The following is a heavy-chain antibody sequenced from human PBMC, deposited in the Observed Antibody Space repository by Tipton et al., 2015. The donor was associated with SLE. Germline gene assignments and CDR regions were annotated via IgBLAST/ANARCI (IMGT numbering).Heavy chain of an antibody. V-gene: IGHV3-73*01. J-gene: IGHJ4*02. CDR3: TVTVTPRYFDY. D-gene: IGHD4-11*01. CDR2: IRSKANSYAT. Sequence: GSLRLSCAASGFTFSGSAMHWVRQASGKGLEWVGRIRSKANSYATAYAASVKGRFTISRDDSKNTAYLQMNSLKTEDTAVYYCTVTVTPRYFDYWGQGTLVTVSS. CDR1: GFTFSGSA.